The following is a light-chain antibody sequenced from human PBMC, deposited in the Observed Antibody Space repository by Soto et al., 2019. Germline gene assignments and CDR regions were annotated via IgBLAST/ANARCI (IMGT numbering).Light chain of an antibody. CDR2: GAS. CDR3: QQYYTAQLT. CDR1: QSVSSSY. J-gene: IGKJ3*01. V-gene: IGKV3-20*01. Sequence: EIVLTQSPGTLSLSPGERATLSCRASQSVSSSYLAWYQHKTGQAPRLLIYGASSRATGITDRFSGSGSVTDFTLTISRREPEDFAVYYCQQYYTAQLTFGPGTKVDIK.